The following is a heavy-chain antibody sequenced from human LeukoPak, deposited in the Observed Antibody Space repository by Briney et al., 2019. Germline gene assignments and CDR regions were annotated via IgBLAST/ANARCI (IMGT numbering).Heavy chain of an antibody. CDR3: TRASSGWYGPIDY. J-gene: IGHJ4*02. Sequence: GGSLRLSCAASGFTFSGSAMHWARQASGKGLEWVGRIRSKANSYATAYAASVKGRFTISRDDSKNTAYLQMNSLKTEDTAVYYCTRASSGWYGPIDYWGQGTLVTVSS. V-gene: IGHV3-73*01. CDR2: IRSKANSYAT. D-gene: IGHD6-19*01. CDR1: GFTFSGSA.